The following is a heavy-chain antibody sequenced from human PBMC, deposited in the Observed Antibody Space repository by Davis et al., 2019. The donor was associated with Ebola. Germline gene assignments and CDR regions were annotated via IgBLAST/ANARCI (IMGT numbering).Heavy chain of an antibody. Sequence: GESLKISCAASGSLFSSYAMSWVRQAPGRGLERVSSISASGGATFYADSVKGRIVMSRDNSNDTLYLRMNNLRAEDTAIYYCAKDLTSYYGSGDFFDYWGQGILVTVSS. D-gene: IGHD3-10*01. V-gene: IGHV3-23*01. CDR2: ISASGGAT. CDR3: AKDLTSYYGSGDFFDY. CDR1: GSLFSSYA. J-gene: IGHJ4*02.